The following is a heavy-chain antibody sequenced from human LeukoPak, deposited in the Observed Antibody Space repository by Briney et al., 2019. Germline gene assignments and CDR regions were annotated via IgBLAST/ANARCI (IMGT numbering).Heavy chain of an antibody. CDR2: IYHSGST. J-gene: IGHJ6*03. Sequence: SETLSLTCTVSGYSISSGYYWGWIRQPPGKGLEWIGSIYHSGSTYYNPSLKSRVTISVDTSKNQFSLKLSSVTAADTAVYYCARVTWGYYCYMDVWGKGTTVTISS. D-gene: IGHD3-16*01. CDR3: ARVTWGYYCYMDV. CDR1: GYSISSGYY. V-gene: IGHV4-38-2*02.